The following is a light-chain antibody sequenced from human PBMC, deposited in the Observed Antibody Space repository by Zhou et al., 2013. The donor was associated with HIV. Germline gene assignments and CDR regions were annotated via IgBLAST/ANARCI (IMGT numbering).Light chain of an antibody. CDR1: QSIGNW. CDR2: AAS. Sequence: DIQMTQSPSSLSASVGASVTITCRASQSIGNWLAWYQQRPGKAPKLLIYAASTLQSGVPLRFSGSGSGTEFTLTISSLQPEDFATYYCQQLNSYPITFGQGTRLEIK. CDR3: QQLNSYPIT. V-gene: IGKV1-9*01. J-gene: IGKJ5*01.